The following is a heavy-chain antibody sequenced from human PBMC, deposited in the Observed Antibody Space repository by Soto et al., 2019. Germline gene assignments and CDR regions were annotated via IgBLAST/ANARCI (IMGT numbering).Heavy chain of an antibody. V-gene: IGHV1-46*03. CDR1: GYTFTSYY. J-gene: IGHJ6*03. D-gene: IGHD3-10*01. Sequence: GASVTVSCKASGYTFTSYYMHWVRQAPGQGLEWMGIINPSGGSTSYAQKFQGRVTMTRDTSTSTVYMELSSLRSEDTAVYYCARDLRSLYYYGSGTHTKGGYYYYYYYMDVWGKGTTVTVSS. CDR3: ARDLRSLYYYGSGTHTKGGYYYYYYYMDV. CDR2: INPSGGST.